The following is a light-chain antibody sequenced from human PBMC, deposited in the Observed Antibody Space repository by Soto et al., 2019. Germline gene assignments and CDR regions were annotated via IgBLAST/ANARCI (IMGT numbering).Light chain of an antibody. CDR1: QSVGSK. J-gene: IGKJ4*01. CDR2: DAS. Sequence: EIVMTQSPPTLSVSPGERATLSCRASQSVGSKLAWYQQRPGQAPRLLIYDASNRATGIPARSSGSGSGTEFSLTISSLQSEDFAVYSCQQYGDWPGAFGGGTKVDIK. CDR3: QQYGDWPGA. V-gene: IGKV3D-15*01.